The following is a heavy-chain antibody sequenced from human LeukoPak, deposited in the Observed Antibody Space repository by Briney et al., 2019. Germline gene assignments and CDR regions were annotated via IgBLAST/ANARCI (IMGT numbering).Heavy chain of an antibody. D-gene: IGHD3-22*01. Sequence: GGSLRLSCAASGFTVSSNYMSWARQAPGKGLEWVSVIYATGNTYYANSVKGRFTISRDNSENTLYLQMNSLRVGDTAVYYCARHSDSPNYPDTDSFDLWGQGTTVTVSS. CDR1: GFTVSSNY. V-gene: IGHV3-53*01. J-gene: IGHJ3*01. CDR3: ARHSDSPNYPDTDSFDL. CDR2: IYATGNT.